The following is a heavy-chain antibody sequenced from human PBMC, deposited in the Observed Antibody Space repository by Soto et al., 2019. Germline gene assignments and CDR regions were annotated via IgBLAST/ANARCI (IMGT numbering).Heavy chain of an antibody. V-gene: IGHV4-39*01. Sequence: QLQLQESGPGLVKPSETLSLTCTVSGGSISSSSYYWGWIRQPPGKGLEWIGSIYYSGSTYYNPSLKRRVTISVDTSKNQFSLKLSSVTAADTAVYYCARLLVRDGFDPWGQVTLVTVSS. CDR1: GGSISSSSYY. CDR3: ARLLVRDGFDP. J-gene: IGHJ5*02. CDR2: IYYSGST. D-gene: IGHD2-8*02.